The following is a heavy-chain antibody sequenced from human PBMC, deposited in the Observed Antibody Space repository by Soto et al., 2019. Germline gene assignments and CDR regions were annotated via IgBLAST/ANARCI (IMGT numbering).Heavy chain of an antibody. V-gene: IGHV4-31*02. CDR1: GGSISSGGYY. CDR3: ARDGYDSDESAFDI. J-gene: IGHJ3*02. D-gene: IGHD3-22*01. Sequence: QVQLQESGPGLVKPSQTLSLTCTVSGGSISSGGYYWSWIRQHPGKGLEWIGYIYYSGSTYYNPALQSRVTIAVDTSKSLFSLKLSSVTAADTAVYYCARDGYDSDESAFDIWGQGTMVTVSS. CDR2: IYYSGST.